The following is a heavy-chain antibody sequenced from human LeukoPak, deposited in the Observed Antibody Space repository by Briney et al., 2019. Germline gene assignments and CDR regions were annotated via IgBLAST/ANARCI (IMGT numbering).Heavy chain of an antibody. CDR2: INHSGST. V-gene: IGHV4-34*01. Sequence: SETLSLTCAVYGGSFSGYYWSWIRQPPGKGLEWIGEINHSGSTNYNPSLKSRVTISVDTSKNQFSLQLNSVTPEDTAVYYCARGAMVYAILGAFDIWGQGTMVTVSS. J-gene: IGHJ3*02. CDR3: ARGAMVYAILGAFDI. D-gene: IGHD2-8*01. CDR1: GGSFSGYY.